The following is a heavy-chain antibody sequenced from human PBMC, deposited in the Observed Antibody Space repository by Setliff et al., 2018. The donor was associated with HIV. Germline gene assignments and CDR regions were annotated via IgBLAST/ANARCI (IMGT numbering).Heavy chain of an antibody. J-gene: IGHJ3*02. CDR3: ARDSEWGSYIFWTVDI. CDR1: GYTFTSYG. CDR2: ISAYNGNT. D-gene: IGHD1-26*01. Sequence: ASVKVSCKASGYTFTSYGISWVRQAPGQGLEWMGWISAYNGNTNYAQKLQGRVTMTTDTSTSTAYMELRSLRSDDTAVYYCARDSEWGSYIFWTVDIGGQGTMVTVSS. V-gene: IGHV1-18*01.